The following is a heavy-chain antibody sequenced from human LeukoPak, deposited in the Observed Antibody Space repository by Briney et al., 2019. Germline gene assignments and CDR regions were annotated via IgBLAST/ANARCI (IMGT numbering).Heavy chain of an antibody. J-gene: IGHJ4*02. CDR2: MNPNSGNT. V-gene: IGHV1-8*01. Sequence: GASVKVSCKASGYTFTSYDINWVRQATGQGLEWMGWMNPNSGNTGYAQKFQGRVTMTRDTSTGAVYMELSSLRSEDTAVYYCARGPARSIVDYWGQGTLVTVSS. CDR3: ARGPARSIVDY. CDR1: GYTFTSYD.